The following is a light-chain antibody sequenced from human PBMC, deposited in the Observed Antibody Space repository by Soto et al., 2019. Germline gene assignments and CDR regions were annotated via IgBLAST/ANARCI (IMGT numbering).Light chain of an antibody. J-gene: IGKJ5*01. V-gene: IGKV1-39*01. CDR2: AAS. Sequence: DSQMTQRPSSLSEYLGDRVIITCRASQSIGNYLNWYQQKPGKAPKLLIYAASSLQSGVPSRFSGSGSGTDFTLTISSLQPEDFATYSCQQTDTTPITFGQGTRLEIK. CDR3: QQTDTTPIT. CDR1: QSIGNY.